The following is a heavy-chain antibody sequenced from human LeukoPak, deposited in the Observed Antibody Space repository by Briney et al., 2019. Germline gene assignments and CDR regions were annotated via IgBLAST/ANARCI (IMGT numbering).Heavy chain of an antibody. CDR3: SRDPRNNDY. J-gene: IGHJ4*02. V-gene: IGHV3-11*01. CDR1: GFTFSDSY. CDR2: ISGSASDV. Sequence: GGSLRLSCAAAGFTFSDSYMTWVRQAPGKGLELLSYISGSASDVNYIDSVRGRFTISRDNAKNSLYLHMNSLTVEDTAVYYCSRDPRNNDYWGQGTLVTVSS.